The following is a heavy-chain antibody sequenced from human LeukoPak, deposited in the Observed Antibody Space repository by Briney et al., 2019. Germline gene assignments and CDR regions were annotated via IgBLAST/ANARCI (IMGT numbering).Heavy chain of an antibody. CDR3: ATGYSSSWVVLGY. J-gene: IGHJ4*02. CDR2: TYYRSKWYN. D-gene: IGHD6-13*01. Sequence: SQTLSLTFAISGDSVSSNSAAWNWIRQSPSRGLEWLGRTYYRSKWYNDYAVSVKSRITINPDTSKNQFSLQLNSVTPEDTAVYYCATGYSSSWVVLGYWGQGTLVTVSS. V-gene: IGHV6-1*01. CDR1: GDSVSSNSAA.